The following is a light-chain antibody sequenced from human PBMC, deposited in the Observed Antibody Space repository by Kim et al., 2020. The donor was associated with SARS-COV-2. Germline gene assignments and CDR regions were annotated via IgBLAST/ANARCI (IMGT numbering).Light chain of an antibody. Sequence: SITISCTGTSSDVGGYNLVSWYQQHPGKAPTLMIYEVSKRPSGVSNRFSGSKSGNTASLTISGLQAEDEADYYCCSYAGSSTWVFGGGTQLTVL. CDR1: SSDVGGYNL. CDR2: EVS. J-gene: IGLJ3*02. CDR3: CSYAGSSTWV. V-gene: IGLV2-23*02.